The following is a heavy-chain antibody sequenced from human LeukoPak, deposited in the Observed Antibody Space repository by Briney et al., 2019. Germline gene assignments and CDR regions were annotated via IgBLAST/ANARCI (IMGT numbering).Heavy chain of an antibody. CDR3: ARERTDTSMDY. J-gene: IGHJ4*02. D-gene: IGHD5-18*01. V-gene: IGHV4-61*09. Sequence: SQTLSLTCTVSGGSISSGSYYWTWIRQPAGTGLEWIGHIYTSGSTNHNPSLKSRVTISLDTSKNQFSLKLISVTAADTAVYFCARERTDTSMDYWGQGTLVTVSS. CDR2: IYTSGST. CDR1: GGSISSGSYY.